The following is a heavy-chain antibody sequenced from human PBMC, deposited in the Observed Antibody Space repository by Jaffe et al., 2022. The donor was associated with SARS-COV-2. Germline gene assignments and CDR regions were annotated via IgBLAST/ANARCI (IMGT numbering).Heavy chain of an antibody. D-gene: IGHD1-26*01. CDR2: IWYDGSAE. V-gene: IGHV3-33*01. J-gene: IGHJ4*02. CDR1: GFSFDNYG. CDR3: AGERLVGGVGTFGFDY. Sequence: QVKLVESGGGVVQPGTSLKLSCTASGFSFDNYGMHWVRQAPGKGLEWVALIWYDGSAERYADSVKGRFTISRDNSKNILYVEMNSLRAEDTAVYYCAGERLVGGVGTFGFDYWGQGTLVTVSS.